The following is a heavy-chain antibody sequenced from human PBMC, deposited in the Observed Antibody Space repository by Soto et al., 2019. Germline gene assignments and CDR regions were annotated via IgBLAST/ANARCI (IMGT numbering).Heavy chain of an antibody. CDR1: SGSISSTIYS. D-gene: IGHD2-15*01. V-gene: IGHV4-39*01. J-gene: IGHJ5*02. CDR3: ARQCRGVTCHWFVP. Sequence: QLQLQESGPGLVKPSETLSLTCTVSSGSISSTIYSWDWIRQPPGKGLEWIGSIFYSGSTYYNPSLTSRVTISVDTSKNQFSLTLTSVSAADTAVYYCARQCRGVTCHWFVPRGQGTLGTVSS. CDR2: IFYSGST.